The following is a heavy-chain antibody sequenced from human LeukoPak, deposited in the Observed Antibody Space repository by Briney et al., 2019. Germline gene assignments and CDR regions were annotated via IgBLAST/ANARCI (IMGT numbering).Heavy chain of an antibody. J-gene: IGHJ4*02. CDR2: INAGNGNT. CDR1: GYTFTGYY. D-gene: IGHD2-21*02. V-gene: IGHV1-3*01. Sequence: GASVKVSCKASGYTFTGYYMHWVRQAPGQRLEWMGWINAGNGNTKYSQKFQGRVTITRDTSASTAYMELSSLRSEDTAVYYCARDRGSDPSFDYWGQGTLVTVSS. CDR3: ARDRGSDPSFDY.